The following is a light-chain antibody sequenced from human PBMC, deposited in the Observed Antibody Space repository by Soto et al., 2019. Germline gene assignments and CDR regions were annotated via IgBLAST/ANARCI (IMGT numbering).Light chain of an antibody. J-gene: IGKJ1*01. CDR1: QSVSSSY. Sequence: EIVLTQSPGTLSLSPGERATLSCRASQSVSSSYLAWYQQKPGQAPRLPIYGASSRATGIPDRFSGSGSGTDFTLTISRLEPDDFATYYCQHYNSYSEAFGQGTKVDIK. V-gene: IGKV3-20*01. CDR3: QHYNSYSEA. CDR2: GAS.